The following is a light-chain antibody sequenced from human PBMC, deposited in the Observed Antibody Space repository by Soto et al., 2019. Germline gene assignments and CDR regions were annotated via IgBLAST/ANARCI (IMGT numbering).Light chain of an antibody. CDR1: SSDVGGYNY. Sequence: QSALTQPASVSGSPGQSITISCTGTSSDVGGYNYVSWYQQHPDKAPKVVIYEVSNRPSGISNRFSGSKSGNTASLTISGLQAEDEADYYCSSYTSSSTFVLFGGGTKLTVL. CDR3: SSYTSSSTFVL. V-gene: IGLV2-14*01. J-gene: IGLJ2*01. CDR2: EVS.